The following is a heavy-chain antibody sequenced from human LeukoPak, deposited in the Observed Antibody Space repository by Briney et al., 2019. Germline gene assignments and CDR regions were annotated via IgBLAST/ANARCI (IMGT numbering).Heavy chain of an antibody. D-gene: IGHD3-3*01. V-gene: IGHV3-74*01. Sequence: GGSLRLACTASGFTFGDYAMSWFRQAPGKGLVWVSRINSDGSSTSYADSVKGRFTISRDNAKNTLYLQMNSLRAEDTAVYYCATVDFWSPYFDYWGQGTLVTVSS. CDR2: INSDGSST. CDR1: GFTFGDYA. CDR3: ATVDFWSPYFDY. J-gene: IGHJ4*02.